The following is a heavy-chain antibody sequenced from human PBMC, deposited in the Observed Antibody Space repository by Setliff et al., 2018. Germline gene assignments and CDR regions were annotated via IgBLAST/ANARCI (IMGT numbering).Heavy chain of an antibody. V-gene: IGHV5-51*01. CDR1: GYSFSTCW. D-gene: IGHD3-22*01. J-gene: IGHJ5*02. Sequence: GESLKISCKGSGYSFSTCWIGWVRQLPGKGLEWMGIIYPGDSITRYSPSVQGQVTISVDKSINTASLQWSSLRAEDTAVYYCAKEGAPYYYDSSGYSPTRHNWFDPWGQGTLVTVSS. CDR3: AKEGAPYYYDSSGYSPTRHNWFDP. CDR2: IYPGDSIT.